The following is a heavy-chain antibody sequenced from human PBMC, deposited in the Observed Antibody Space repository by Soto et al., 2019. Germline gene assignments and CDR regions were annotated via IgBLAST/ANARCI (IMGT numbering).Heavy chain of an antibody. CDR1: GYTFTSYG. CDR2: ISAYNGNT. CDR3: ARDLSVVRGVIPIPGWFGP. V-gene: IGHV1-18*01. J-gene: IGHJ5*02. D-gene: IGHD3-10*01. Sequence: GASVKVSCKASGYTFTSYGISWVRQAPGQGLEWMGWISAYNGNTNYAQKLQGRVTMTTDTSTSTAYMELRSLRSDDTAVYYCARDLSVVRGVIPIPGWFGPWGQGTLVTVSS.